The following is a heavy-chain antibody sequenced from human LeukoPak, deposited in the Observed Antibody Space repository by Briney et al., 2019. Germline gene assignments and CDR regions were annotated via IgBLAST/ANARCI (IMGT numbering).Heavy chain of an antibody. CDR3: ARRAPYYYDSSGYYWAPYMDV. CDR1: GGSIRSYY. D-gene: IGHD3-22*01. J-gene: IGHJ6*03. CDR2: INHSGST. Sequence: SETLSLTCTVSGGSIRSYYWSWIRQPPGKGLEWIGEINHSGSTNYNPSLKSRVTISVDTSKNQFSLKLSSVTAADTAVYYCARRAPYYYDSSGYYWAPYMDVWGKGTTVTISS. V-gene: IGHV4-34*01.